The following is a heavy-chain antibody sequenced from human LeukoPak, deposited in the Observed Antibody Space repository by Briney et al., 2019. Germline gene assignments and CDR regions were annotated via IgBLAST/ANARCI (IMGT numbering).Heavy chain of an antibody. Sequence: LVKPTQTLTLTCTFSGFPLSTSGVGVGWIRQPPGKGLEWIGSIYYSGNTYYNPSLKSRVTKSVDTSKNQFSLKLTSVTAADTAVYYCATSGNYAYPAKYWGQGTLVTVSS. CDR2: IYYSGNT. J-gene: IGHJ4*02. CDR1: GFPLSTSGVG. D-gene: IGHD1-7*01. V-gene: IGHV4-39*01. CDR3: ATSGNYAYPAKY.